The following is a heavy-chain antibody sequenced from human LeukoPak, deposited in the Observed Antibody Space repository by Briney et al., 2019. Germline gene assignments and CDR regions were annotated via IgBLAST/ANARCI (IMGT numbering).Heavy chain of an antibody. CDR3: ARRYYDTSGYYSLDY. CDR1: GFTFSNYA. V-gene: IGHV3-23*01. CDR2: ISESGGST. J-gene: IGHJ4*02. Sequence: GGSLRLSCAASGFTFSNYAMSWVRQAPGKGLEWVSIISESGGSTNYADSVKGRFTISRDNSKNTLFLQMNSLRAEDTAVYYCARRYYDTSGYYSLDYWGQGTLLTVSS. D-gene: IGHD3-22*01.